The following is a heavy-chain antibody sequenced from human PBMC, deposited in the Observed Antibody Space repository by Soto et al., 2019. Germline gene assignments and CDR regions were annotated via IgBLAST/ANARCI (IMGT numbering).Heavy chain of an antibody. Sequence: GSLILSCSSSGFTFSSYAMHWVRQAPGKGLEYVSAISSNGGSTYYADSVKGRFTISRDNSKNTLYLQMSSLRAEDTAVYYCVKDGDYDSRGSYCDFGYWGQGTMVLVSS. V-gene: IGHV3-64D*06. D-gene: IGHD3-22*01. J-gene: IGHJ4*02. CDR1: GFTFSSYA. CDR3: VKDGDYDSRGSYCDFGY. CDR2: ISSNGGST.